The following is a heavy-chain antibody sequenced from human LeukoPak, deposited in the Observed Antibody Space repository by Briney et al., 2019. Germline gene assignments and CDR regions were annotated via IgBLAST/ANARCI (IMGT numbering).Heavy chain of an antibody. J-gene: IGHJ6*03. D-gene: IGHD1-1*01. Sequence: GGSLRLSCAASGFTFSSFDMHWVRHPTGQGLEWVSTIGNASDTYYPGSVEGRFTLSRDNAKNSLYLRMNSLTAGDTAVYYCARGPPRGKYYYMDVWGKGTTVTVSS. V-gene: IGHV3-13*01. CDR3: ARGPPRGKYYYMDV. CDR1: GFTFSSFD. CDR2: IGNASDT.